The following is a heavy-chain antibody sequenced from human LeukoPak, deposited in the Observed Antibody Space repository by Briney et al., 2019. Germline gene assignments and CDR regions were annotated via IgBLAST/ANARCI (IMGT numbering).Heavy chain of an antibody. Sequence: PGGSLRLSCAVSGFTFATYWMSWVRQAPGKGLECVANINPDGSQKYYLDSVKGRFTISRGNAKNALYLEMNSLRAEDTALYYCATSAHSSGNDWGHGTLVTVSS. CDR1: GFTFATYW. CDR2: INPDGSQK. CDR3: ATSAHSSGND. J-gene: IGHJ4*01. D-gene: IGHD3-22*01. V-gene: IGHV3-7*01.